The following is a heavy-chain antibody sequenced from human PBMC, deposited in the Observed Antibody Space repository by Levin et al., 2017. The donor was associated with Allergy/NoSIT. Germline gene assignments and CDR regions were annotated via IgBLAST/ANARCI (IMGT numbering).Heavy chain of an antibody. J-gene: IGHJ4*02. CDR3: LRHRLGGATKSDGDY. Sequence: ASVKVSCKGSGYSFTTYWIGWVRQMPGKGLEWMGIIYPGDSDTRYSPSFQGQVTISADKSTSTAYLQWSSLKASDTAMYYCLRHRLGGATKSDGDYWGQGTLVTVSP. CDR2: IYPGDSDT. V-gene: IGHV5-51*01. D-gene: IGHD3-16*01. CDR1: GYSFTTYW.